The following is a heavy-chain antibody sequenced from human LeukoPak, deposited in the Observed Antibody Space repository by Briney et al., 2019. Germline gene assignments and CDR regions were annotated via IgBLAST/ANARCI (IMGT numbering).Heavy chain of an antibody. V-gene: IGHV3-7*01. Sequence: PGGSLRLSCAASGFMFSSYWMSWVRQAPEKGLEWVANIKEDGSEKYYVDSVKGRFTISRDNSKNTLYLQMSSLRAEDTAVYYCVREKSGYTNGWYLFDYWGQGTLVTVSS. CDR3: VREKSGYTNGWYLFDY. CDR2: IKEDGSEK. D-gene: IGHD6-19*01. J-gene: IGHJ4*02. CDR1: GFMFSSYW.